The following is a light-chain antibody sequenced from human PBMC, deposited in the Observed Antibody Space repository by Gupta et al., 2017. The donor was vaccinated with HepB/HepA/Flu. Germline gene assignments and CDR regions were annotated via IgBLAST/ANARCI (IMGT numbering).Light chain of an antibody. CDR2: GNN. V-gene: IGLV1-40*01. J-gene: IGLJ1*01. CDR3: QSYDNSLSGYV. CDR1: SSNIGAPYD. Sequence: QSVLTQPPSVSGAPGQRVTISCTGSSSNIGAPYDVHWYQQFPGTAPKLLIYGNNNRPSGVPDRFSGSKSDTSASLAITGLQAEDEADYYCQSYDNSLSGYVFGTGTKVTVV.